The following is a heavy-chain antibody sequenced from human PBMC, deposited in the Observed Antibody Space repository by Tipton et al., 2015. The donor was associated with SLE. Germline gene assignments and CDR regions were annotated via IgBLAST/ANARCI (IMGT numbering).Heavy chain of an antibody. J-gene: IGHJ4*02. CDR3: ARAGHITMVRGVITPFDY. V-gene: IGHV4-59*11. CDR1: GGSISSHY. CDR2: IYYSGST. D-gene: IGHD3-10*01. Sequence: TLSLTCTVSGGSISSHYWSWIRQPPGKGLEWIGYIYYSGSTNYNPSLRSRVTISVDTSKNQFSLKLSSVTAADTAVYYCARAGHITMVRGVITPFDYWGQGTLVTVSS.